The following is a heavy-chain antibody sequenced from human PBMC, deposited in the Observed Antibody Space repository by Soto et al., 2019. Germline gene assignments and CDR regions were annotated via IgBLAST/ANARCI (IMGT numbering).Heavy chain of an antibody. D-gene: IGHD4-17*01. CDR2: INQEGSER. CDR3: AVYGYGVSAAAY. V-gene: IGHV3-7*03. Sequence: AGGSLRLSCAGSGLTFRNDWLSWVRQAPGKGLEGVANINQEGSERYYVEYVRGRYTNSIDNVENSLYLQLNSLRPEDTAVYYCAVYGYGVSAAAYWGQGTLVTVSS. CDR1: GLTFRNDW. J-gene: IGHJ4*02.